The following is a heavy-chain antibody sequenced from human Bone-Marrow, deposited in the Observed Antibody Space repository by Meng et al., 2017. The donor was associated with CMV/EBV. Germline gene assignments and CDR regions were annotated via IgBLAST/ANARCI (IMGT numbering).Heavy chain of an antibody. CDR2: IFSNDEK. J-gene: IGHJ6*02. V-gene: IGHV2-26*01. CDR3: ARIKRSTPRHYGMDV. CDR1: GFSLSTARMG. D-gene: IGHD2-2*01. Sequence: SGPTLVKPTETLTLTCTVSGFSLSTARMGVSWIRQPPGKALEWLAHIFSNDEKSYSTSLKSRLTISKDTPKSQVVLTMTNMDPVDTATYYRARIKRSTPRHYGMDVWGQGTTVTFSS.